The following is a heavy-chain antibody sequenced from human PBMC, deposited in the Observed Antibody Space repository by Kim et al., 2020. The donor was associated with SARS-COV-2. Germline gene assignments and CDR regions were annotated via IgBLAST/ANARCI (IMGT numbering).Heavy chain of an antibody. CDR1: GFTFDDYA. J-gene: IGHJ6*01. CDR3: AKEMRSSWSGYIPPYYY. V-gene: IGHV3-9*01. D-gene: IGHD3-3*01. CDR2: TSWNSGRI. Sequence: GGSLRLSCAASGFTFDDYAMHWVRQAPGKGLEWVSGTSWNSGRIGYADSVKGRFTISRDNAKNSLYLQMKSLRAEDTALYYCAKEMRSSWSGYIPPYYY.